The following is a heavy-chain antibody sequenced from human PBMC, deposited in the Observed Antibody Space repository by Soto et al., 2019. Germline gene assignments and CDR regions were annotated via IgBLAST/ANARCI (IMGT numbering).Heavy chain of an antibody. CDR3: AKGVPVGARAGGGDF. J-gene: IGHJ4*02. D-gene: IGHD3-3*01. Sequence: EVQLLESGGGLVQPGGSLRLSCAAFGFTFSSYAMTWVRQAPGKGLEWVSVISGTGGTTHYADSVQGRFIISRDNSKDMLYLQMNSLRAEDTAVYYCAKGVPVGARAGGGDFWGRGTLVTVSS. CDR2: ISGTGGTT. CDR1: GFTFSSYA. V-gene: IGHV3-23*01.